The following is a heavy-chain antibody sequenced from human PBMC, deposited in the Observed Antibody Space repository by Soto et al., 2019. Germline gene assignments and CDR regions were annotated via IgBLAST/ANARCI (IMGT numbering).Heavy chain of an antibody. Sequence: GGSLRLSCAASGFTFSSYAMSWVRQAPGKGLEWVSAISGSGGSTYYADSVKGRFTISRDNSKNTLHLQMNSLRAEDTAVYYCAKDSIIKWLSRMDVWGQGTTVTVSS. J-gene: IGHJ6*02. V-gene: IGHV3-23*01. CDR1: GFTFSSYA. CDR3: AKDSIIKWLSRMDV. CDR2: ISGSGGST. D-gene: IGHD3-22*01.